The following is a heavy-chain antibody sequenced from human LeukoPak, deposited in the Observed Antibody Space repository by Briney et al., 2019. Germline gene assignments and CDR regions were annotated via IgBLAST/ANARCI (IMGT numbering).Heavy chain of an antibody. Sequence: PSETLSLTCTVSGVSISSSNSYWGWIRQPPGKGLEWIGSIYYSGNTYYNASLKSQVSISIDTSKNQFSLRLTSVTAADTAVYYCARVTSDYEGSGIDYWGQGTLVTVSS. CDR1: GVSISSSNSY. V-gene: IGHV4-39*01. CDR3: ARVTSDYEGSGIDY. J-gene: IGHJ4*02. CDR2: IYYSGNT. D-gene: IGHD4-17*01.